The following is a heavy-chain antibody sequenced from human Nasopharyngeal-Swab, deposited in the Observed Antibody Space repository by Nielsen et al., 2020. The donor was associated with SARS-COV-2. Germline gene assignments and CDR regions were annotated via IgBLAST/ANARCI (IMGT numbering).Heavy chain of an antibody. CDR2: IDWDDDK. V-gene: IGHV2-70*01. D-gene: IGHD6-13*01. CDR3: ARIRRQQLANGVGWFDP. J-gene: IGHJ5*02. CDR1: GFSLSTSGMC. Sequence: SGPTLVKPTKTLTLTCTFSGFSLSTSGMCVSWIRQPPGKALEWLALIDWDDDKYYSTSLKTRLTISKDTSKNQVVLTMTNMDPVDTATYYCARIRRQQLANGVGWFDPWGQGTLVTVSS.